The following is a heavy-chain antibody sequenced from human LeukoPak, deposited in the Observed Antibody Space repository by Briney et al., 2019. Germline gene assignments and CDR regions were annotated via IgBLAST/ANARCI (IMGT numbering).Heavy chain of an antibody. CDR2: INWNGGRT. J-gene: IGHJ3*02. CDR3: ARKWLPNAFDI. CDR1: GFTFDDFG. Sequence: GGSLRLSCAASGFTFDDFGMSWVRQVPGKGLEWVSGINWNGGRTGYADSVKGRFTISRDNAKKSLYLQMNSLRAEDTALYYCARKWLPNAFDIWGQGTMVTVSS. V-gene: IGHV3-20*04. D-gene: IGHD5-12*01.